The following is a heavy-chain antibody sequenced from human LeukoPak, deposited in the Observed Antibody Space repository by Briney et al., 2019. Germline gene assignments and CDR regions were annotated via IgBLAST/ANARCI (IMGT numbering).Heavy chain of an antibody. J-gene: IGHJ3*02. CDR2: INPNSGGT. CDR3: ARVPAGGIVGI. V-gene: IGHV1-2*02. D-gene: IGHD1-26*01. CDR1: GNTFTDYY. Sequence: ASVKGSCKASGNTFTDYYIHWVRQAPGQGLEWMGWINPNSGGTNYAQKFQGRVTMTRDTSISTGYMELSRLRSDDTAVYYCARVPAGGIVGIWGQGTMVTVS.